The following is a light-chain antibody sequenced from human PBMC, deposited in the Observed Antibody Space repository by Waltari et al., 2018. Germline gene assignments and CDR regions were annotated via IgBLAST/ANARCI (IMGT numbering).Light chain of an antibody. CDR2: DAS. Sequence: DIQMTQSPSSLSASVGGRISITCRASQSIANYLNWYQQKPGKAPDLLIYDASYLFSGVSSRCSGSRSGTNFTLTIDSLQPEDFATYYCQQSYSVPRGGFAFGPGTKVDIK. J-gene: IGKJ3*01. CDR1: QSIANY. CDR3: QQSYSVPRGGFA. V-gene: IGKV1-39*01.